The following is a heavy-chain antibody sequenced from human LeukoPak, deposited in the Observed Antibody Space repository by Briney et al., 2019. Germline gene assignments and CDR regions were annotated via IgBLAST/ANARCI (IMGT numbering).Heavy chain of an antibody. J-gene: IGHJ6*02. V-gene: IGHV1-69-2*01. CDR3: ATGTVVGRGYYAMDV. D-gene: IGHD4-23*01. Sequence: ASVKISCKVSGYTFTDNYMHWVQQAPGKGPEWMGLVDPEDGETIYAENFQGRITITADTSTDTAYMELTSLRSEDTALYYCATGTVVGRGYYAMDVWGQGTTVTVSS. CDR1: GYTFTDNY. CDR2: VDPEDGET.